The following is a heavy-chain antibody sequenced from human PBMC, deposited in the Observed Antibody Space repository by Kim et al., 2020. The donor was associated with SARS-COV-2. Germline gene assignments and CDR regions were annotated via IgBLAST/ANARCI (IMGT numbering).Heavy chain of an antibody. CDR1: GFSFSTYW. CDR2: IKQDESET. Sequence: GGSLRLSCAASGFSFSTYWMTWVRQAPGRGLEWVASIKQDESETYYVDSVEGRFTISRDNAKNSLHLQMNSLRVEDTAVYYCTRDFSSWGDQGFDYWGQGTLVTVSS. V-gene: IGHV3-7*01. J-gene: IGHJ4*02. CDR3: TRDFSSWGDQGFDY. D-gene: IGHD6-13*01.